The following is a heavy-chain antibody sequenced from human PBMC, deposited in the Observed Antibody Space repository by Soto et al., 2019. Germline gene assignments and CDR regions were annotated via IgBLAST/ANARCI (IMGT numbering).Heavy chain of an antibody. V-gene: IGHV3-30*18. D-gene: IGHD1-26*01. CDR2: ISYDGSNK. CDR1: GFTFSSYG. Sequence: GGSLRLSCAASGFTFSSYGMHWVRQAPGKGLEWVAVISYDGSNKYYADSVKGRFTISRDNSKNTLYLQMNSLRAEDTAVYYCAKGLSRGSYHPPDYSGQGTLVTVYS. CDR3: AKGLSRGSYHPPDY. J-gene: IGHJ4*02.